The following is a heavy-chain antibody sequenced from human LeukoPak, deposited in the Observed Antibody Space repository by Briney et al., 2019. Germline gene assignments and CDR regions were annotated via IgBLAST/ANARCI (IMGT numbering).Heavy chain of an antibody. D-gene: IGHD5-18*01. Sequence: PSETLSLTCTVSGGSISSSSYYWGWIRQPPGKGLEWIGSIYYSGSTYYNPSLKSRVTISVDTSKNQFSLKLSSVTAADTAVYYCARDLPGYSYGPLFDYWGQGTLVTVSS. J-gene: IGHJ4*02. CDR3: ARDLPGYSYGPLFDY. V-gene: IGHV4-39*07. CDR2: IYYSGST. CDR1: GGSISSSSYY.